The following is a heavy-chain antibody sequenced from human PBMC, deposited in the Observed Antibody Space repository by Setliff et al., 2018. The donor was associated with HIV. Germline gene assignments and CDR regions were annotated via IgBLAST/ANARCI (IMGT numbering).Heavy chain of an antibody. V-gene: IGHV1-8*02. CDR3: ARAPARANGVFDF. J-gene: IGHJ4*01. Sequence: ASVKVSCKASGYRFNTYGISWVRHAPGQGLEWIGWMTPLTASTGYSRKFQGRVTLTRDLSTGTAYMELNSLISNDTAVYYCARAPARANGVFDFWGQGSLVTVSS. D-gene: IGHD2-8*01. CDR1: GYRFNTYG. CDR2: MTPLTAST.